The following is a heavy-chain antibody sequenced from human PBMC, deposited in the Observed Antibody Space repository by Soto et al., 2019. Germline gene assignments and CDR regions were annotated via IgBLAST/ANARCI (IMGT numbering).Heavy chain of an antibody. V-gene: IGHV3-33*01. CDR3: ARDDSGAGPFDF. J-gene: IGHJ4*02. CDR2: IWYDGSNR. Sequence: QVQLVESGGGVVQPGRSLRLSCAASGFAFSNHGMHWVRQAPGKGLEWVALIWYDGSNRYYSDSVRGRFTISRDNSKNTLYLQMDSLTAEDTAVYYCARDDSGAGPFDFWGQGTLVTVSS. CDR1: GFAFSNHG. D-gene: IGHD1-26*01.